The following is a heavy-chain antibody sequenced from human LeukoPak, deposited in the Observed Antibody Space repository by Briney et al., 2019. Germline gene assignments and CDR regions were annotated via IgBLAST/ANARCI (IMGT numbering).Heavy chain of an antibody. CDR2: IYYSGTT. CDR3: ARDGGDYGMDV. CDR1: GGSISSYY. D-gene: IGHD2-21*01. J-gene: IGHJ6*02. V-gene: IGHV4-59*12. Sequence: SETLSLTCTVSGGSISSYYWSWIRQPPGKGLEWIGYIYYSGTTNYNPSLKSRVTISVDTSKNQFSLKLSSVTAADTAVYYCARDGGDYGMDVWGQGTTVTVSS.